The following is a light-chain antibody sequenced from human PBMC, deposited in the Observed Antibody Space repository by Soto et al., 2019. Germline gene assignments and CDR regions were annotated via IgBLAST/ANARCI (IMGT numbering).Light chain of an antibody. Sequence: VLTHSPATLSLSAGQGSTLSVRASRTIRSYLAWYQQKPGQAPRLLIYEAVTRATGIPARFSGSGSGTDFTLTISSLEPEDFAVYYCQQRNNWPLTFGGGTKVDI. CDR1: RTIRSY. J-gene: IGKJ4*02. CDR3: QQRNNWPLT. CDR2: EAV. V-gene: IGKV3-11*01.